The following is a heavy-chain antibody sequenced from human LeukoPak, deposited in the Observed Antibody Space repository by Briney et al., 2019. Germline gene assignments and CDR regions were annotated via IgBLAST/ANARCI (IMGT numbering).Heavy chain of an antibody. V-gene: IGHV4-34*01. CDR3: ARVDRGVILYYYYMDV. D-gene: IGHD3-10*01. CDR2: INHSGST. CDR1: GGSFSGYY. J-gene: IGHJ6*03. Sequence: SETLSLTCAVYGGSFSGYYWSWIRQPPGKGLEWIGEINHSGSTNYNPSLKSRVTISVDTSKNQFSLKLSSVTAADTAVYYCARVDRGVILYYYYMDVWGKGTTVTVPS.